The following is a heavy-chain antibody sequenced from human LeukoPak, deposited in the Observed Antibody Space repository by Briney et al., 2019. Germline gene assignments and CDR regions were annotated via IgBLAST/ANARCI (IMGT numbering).Heavy chain of an antibody. D-gene: IGHD1-14*01. J-gene: IGHJ5*02. CDR1: GGSFSGYY. CDR2: INHSGST. CDR3: ARRVSTNRGWFDP. V-gene: IGHV4-34*01. Sequence: SETLSLTCAVYGGSFSGYYWSWIRQPPGKGLEWIGEINHSGSTNYNPSPKSRVTISVDTSKNQFSLKLSSVTAADTAVYYCARRVSTNRGWFDPWGQGTLVTVSS.